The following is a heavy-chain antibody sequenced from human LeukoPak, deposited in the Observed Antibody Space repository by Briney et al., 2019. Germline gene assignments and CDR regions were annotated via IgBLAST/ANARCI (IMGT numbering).Heavy chain of an antibody. CDR3: AKASLITIFGVVIIEYFDY. V-gene: IGHV4-59*01. CDR2: IYYSGST. CDR1: GGSISSYY. Sequence: SETLSLTCTVSGGSISSYYWSWIRQRPGKGLEWIGYIYYSGSTNYNPSLKSRVTISVDTSKNQFSLKLSSVTAADTAVYYCAKASLITIFGVVIIEYFDYWGQGTLVTVSS. D-gene: IGHD3-3*01. J-gene: IGHJ4*02.